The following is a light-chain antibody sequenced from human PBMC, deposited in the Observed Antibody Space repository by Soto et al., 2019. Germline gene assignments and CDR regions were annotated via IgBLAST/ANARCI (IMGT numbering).Light chain of an antibody. CDR2: DAS. J-gene: IGKJ1*01. CDR1: QTISRNY. Sequence: ELVLAQSPVTLSLSSGERATGSCRASQTISRNYLVWYQKKPGQAPRLLIYDASSRATGIPDRFSGGGSGTDFTLTISRLEPEDFAVYHCHQYGSSRTFGQGTKVDIK. CDR3: HQYGSSRT. V-gene: IGKV3-20*01.